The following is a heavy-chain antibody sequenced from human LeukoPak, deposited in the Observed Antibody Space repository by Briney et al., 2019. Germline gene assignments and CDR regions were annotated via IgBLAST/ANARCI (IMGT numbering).Heavy chain of an antibody. J-gene: IGHJ4*02. Sequence: GGSLRLSCAASGFTFSGYSINWVRQAPGKGLEWVSYISTSSSTIYYSDSVKGRFTISRDNARNSLYLQMNSLRAEDTAVYYCAREATGYYDSSGYLFDYWGQGTLVTVSS. CDR2: ISTSSSTI. V-gene: IGHV3-48*04. CDR1: GFTFSGYS. CDR3: AREATGYYDSSGYLFDY. D-gene: IGHD3-22*01.